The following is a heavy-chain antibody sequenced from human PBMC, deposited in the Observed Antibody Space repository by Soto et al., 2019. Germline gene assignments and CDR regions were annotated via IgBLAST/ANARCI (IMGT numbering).Heavy chain of an antibody. J-gene: IGHJ4*02. CDR3: AKVPLQWLVPADLLYY. D-gene: IGHD6-19*01. V-gene: IGHV3-23*01. CDR2: ISGSGDST. CDR1: GFTFSSYG. Sequence: VLESGGGLVQPGGSLRLSCEVSGFTFSSYGMSWVRQAPGKGLEWVSSISGSGDSTYFADSVKGRFTISRDNSKNTLYLQMNSLRAEDTALYYCAKVPLQWLVPADLLYYWGQGTLVTVSS.